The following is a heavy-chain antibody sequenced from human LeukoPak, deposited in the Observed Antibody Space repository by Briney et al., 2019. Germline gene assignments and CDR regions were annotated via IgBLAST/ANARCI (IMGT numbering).Heavy chain of an antibody. Sequence: SQTLSLTCTVSGGSISSGGYYWSWIRQHPGKGLECLGYIFNSGSTYYNPSLKSRVTISVDTSKNQFSLKLSSVTAADTAVYYCARTVTHYYDSSGYYYFGYWGQGTLVTVSS. J-gene: IGHJ4*02. V-gene: IGHV4-31*03. CDR2: IFNSGST. CDR3: ARTVTHYYDSSGYYYFGY. D-gene: IGHD3-22*01. CDR1: GGSISSGGYY.